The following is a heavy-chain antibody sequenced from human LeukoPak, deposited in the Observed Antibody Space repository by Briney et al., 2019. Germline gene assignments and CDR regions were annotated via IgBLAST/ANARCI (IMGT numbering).Heavy chain of an antibody. CDR3: ARHIVVVPAARGRFDY. CDR2: IYYSGST. D-gene: IGHD2-2*01. V-gene: IGHV4-39*01. Sequence: SETLSLTCTVSGGSISSSSYYWGWIRQPPGKGLEWIGSIYYSGSTYYNPSLKSRVTISVDTSKNQFPLKLSSVTAADTAVYYCARHIVVVPAARGRFDYWGQGTLVTVSS. J-gene: IGHJ4*02. CDR1: GGSISSSSYY.